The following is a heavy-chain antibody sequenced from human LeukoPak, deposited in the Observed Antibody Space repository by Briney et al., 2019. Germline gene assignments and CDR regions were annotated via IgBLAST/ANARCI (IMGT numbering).Heavy chain of an antibody. J-gene: IGHJ4*02. Sequence: PSETRSLTCAVSGGSISSGNWWSWVRQPPGKGLEWVSVIYADFDTTDYADSVKGRFTISRDNSKNTLYLHMNSLRVEDTATYFCARALNRHIGAFEYWGQGALVTVSS. CDR1: GGSISSGNW. D-gene: IGHD4/OR15-4a*01. CDR2: IYADFDTT. CDR3: ARALNRHIGAFEY. V-gene: IGHV3-53*01.